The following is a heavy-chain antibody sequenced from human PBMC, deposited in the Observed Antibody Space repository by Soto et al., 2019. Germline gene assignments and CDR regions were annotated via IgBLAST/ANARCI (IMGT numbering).Heavy chain of an antibody. J-gene: IGHJ6*02. CDR1: GDSITGDEW. CDR2: IHHSGAT. CDR3: ATQGFYRMGV. V-gene: IGHV4-4*02. Sequence: QVQLQESGPGLVQPSGTLSLTCAVSGDSITGDEWWSWVRQPPGKGLEWIGEIHHSGATSYNPSLKSRVTISIDTSRNQFSRKLNSGTAADTAMFYCATQGFYRMGVWGRGTTVTVSS.